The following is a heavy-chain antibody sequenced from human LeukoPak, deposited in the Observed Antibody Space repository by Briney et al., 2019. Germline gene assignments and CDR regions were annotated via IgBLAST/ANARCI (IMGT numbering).Heavy chain of an antibody. V-gene: IGHV4-31*03. CDR3: ARASVIAARPNSADY. D-gene: IGHD6-6*01. CDR1: GGSISSGGYY. J-gene: IGHJ4*02. CDR2: IYYGGST. Sequence: SETLSLTCTVSGGSISSGGYYWNWIRQHPGKGLEWIGFIYYGGSTYYNPSLKSRITISVDTSKNQFSLKLSSVTAADTAVYYCARASVIAARPNSADYWGQGTLVTVSS.